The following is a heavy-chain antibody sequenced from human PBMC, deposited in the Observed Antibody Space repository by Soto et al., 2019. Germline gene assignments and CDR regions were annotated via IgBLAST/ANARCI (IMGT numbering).Heavy chain of an antibody. CDR3: TRGGTTTTYWGLFSY. CDR1: GFTFSNYW. J-gene: IGHJ4*02. V-gene: IGHV3-74*03. CDR2: VNSDGTST. Sequence: EVQLVESGGGLVQPGGSLRLSCAASGFTFSNYWIHWVRQVPGKGLVWVSRVNSDGTSTSYADFVKGRFTITRDNAKNTLYLQMDNLGAADPAVYYCTRGGTTTTYWGLFSYWGQGALVAVSS. D-gene: IGHD7-27*01.